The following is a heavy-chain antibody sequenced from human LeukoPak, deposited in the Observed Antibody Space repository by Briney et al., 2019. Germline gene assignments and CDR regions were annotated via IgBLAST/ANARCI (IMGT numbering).Heavy chain of an antibody. Sequence: ASVKVSCKASGYTFTGYDINWVRQAPGQGLEWMGWINPSSGGTNYAQKFQGRVTMTRDTSISTAYMELSRLTSDDTAVYYCARVGGYCSAGTCYWNYWGQGTLVTVSS. CDR2: INPSSGGT. V-gene: IGHV1-2*02. CDR1: GYTFTGYD. D-gene: IGHD2-15*01. CDR3: ARVGGYCSAGTCYWNY. J-gene: IGHJ4*02.